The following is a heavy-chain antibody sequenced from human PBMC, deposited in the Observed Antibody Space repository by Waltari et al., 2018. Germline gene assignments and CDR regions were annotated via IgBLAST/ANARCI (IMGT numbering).Heavy chain of an antibody. V-gene: IGHV2-26*01. CDR2: IFSNDEK. J-gene: IGHJ4*02. Sequence: QVTLKESGPVLVKPTETLTLTCTVSGFSLTNARMGVRWIRQPPGKALEGLAHIFSNDEKSYSTSLNGRLTISWDTSKSQVVLTMTNMDPVDTATYYCARIPGLYGSGRYTLDYWGQGTLVTVSS. CDR1: GFSLTNARMG. CDR3: ARIPGLYGSGRYTLDY. D-gene: IGHD3-10*01.